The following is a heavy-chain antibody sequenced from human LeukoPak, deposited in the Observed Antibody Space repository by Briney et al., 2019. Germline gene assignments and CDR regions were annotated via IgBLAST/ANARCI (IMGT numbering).Heavy chain of an antibody. Sequence: GGSLRLSCAASGFTFSSYSMNWVRQAPGKGLEWVSSISSSSSYIYYADSVKGRFTISRDNAKNSLYLQMNSLRAEDTAVYYCARKGLLPSDAFDIWGQGTMVTVSS. CDR3: ARKGLLPSDAFDI. D-gene: IGHD3-22*01. V-gene: IGHV3-21*01. J-gene: IGHJ3*02. CDR1: GFTFSSYS. CDR2: ISSSSSYI.